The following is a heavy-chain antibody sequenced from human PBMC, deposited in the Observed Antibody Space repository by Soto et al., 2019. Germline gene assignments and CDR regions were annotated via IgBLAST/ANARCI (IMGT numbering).Heavy chain of an antibody. J-gene: IGHJ5*02. Sequence: GGSLRLSCAASGFTFSSYGMHWVRQAPGKGLEWVAVISYDGSNKYYADSVKGRFTISRDNSKNTLYLQMNSLRAEDTAVYYCAKATPPYSSSCYMVYNWFDPWGQGTLVTVSS. V-gene: IGHV3-30*18. CDR2: ISYDGSNK. CDR3: AKATPPYSSSCYMVYNWFDP. CDR1: GFTFSSYG. D-gene: IGHD6-13*01.